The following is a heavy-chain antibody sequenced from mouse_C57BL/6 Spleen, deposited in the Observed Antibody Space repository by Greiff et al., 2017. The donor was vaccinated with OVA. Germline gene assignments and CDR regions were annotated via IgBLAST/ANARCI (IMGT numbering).Heavy chain of an antibody. CDR1: GYTFTSYW. Sequence: QVQLQQPGAELVKPGASVKLSCKASGYTFTSYWMHWVQQRPGQGLEWIGIIHPNSGSTNNNDTFKSKATLTVANSSSTDYMQLSSLTSEDAAVYDCARSDGYYDAMDYWGQGTSVTVSS. CDR3: ARSDGYYDAMDY. V-gene: IGHV1-64*01. J-gene: IGHJ4*01. CDR2: IHPNSGST. D-gene: IGHD2-3*01.